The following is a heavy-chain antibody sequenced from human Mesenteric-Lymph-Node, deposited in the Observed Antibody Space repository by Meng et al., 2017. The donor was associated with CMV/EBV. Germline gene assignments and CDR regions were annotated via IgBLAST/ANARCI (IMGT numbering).Heavy chain of an antibody. CDR1: GYSFTGYS. Sequence: QVQLVQSGDVVKKPGASVKVSCKASGYSFTGYSIHWVRQAPGQGLEWMGRISPNTGDTIYEENFQGRVTMTRDTSINTAYMELSSLTSDDTAVYYCGRGQQTFDPWGQGTLVTVSS. CDR3: GRGQQTFDP. D-gene: IGHD1-1*01. J-gene: IGHJ5*02. V-gene: IGHV1-2*06. CDR2: ISPNTGDT.